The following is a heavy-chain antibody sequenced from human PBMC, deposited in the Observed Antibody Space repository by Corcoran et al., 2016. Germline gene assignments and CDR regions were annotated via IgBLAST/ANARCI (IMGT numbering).Heavy chain of an antibody. V-gene: IGHV4-4*07. CDR2: IYTSGST. CDR3: AREWSYYDCSGYYAH. CDR1: GGPISSYY. J-gene: IGHJ4*01. D-gene: IGHD3-22*01. Sequence: QVQLQESGPGLVKPSETLSLTCTVSGGPISSYYWSWNRQPAGKGLEWIGRIYTSGSTNYNPSLKSRVTLSVDTYKNQFSLKLSSVTAADTAVDYCAREWSYYDCSGYYAHWGQGTLVTVSS.